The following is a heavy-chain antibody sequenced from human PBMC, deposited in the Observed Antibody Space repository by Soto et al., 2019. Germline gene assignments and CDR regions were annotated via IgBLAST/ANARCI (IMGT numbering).Heavy chain of an antibody. Sequence: GGSLRLSCAASGFTFSDYGMHWVRQAPGKGLEWVAVIWYDGSNKYYADSVKGRFTISRDNSKNTLYLQMNSLRAEDTAVYYCARDPLHYDILAGYSPNYFDFWGQGTLVTVSS. CDR1: GFTFSDYG. V-gene: IGHV3-33*01. CDR2: IWYDGSNK. D-gene: IGHD3-9*01. CDR3: ARDPLHYDILAGYSPNYFDF. J-gene: IGHJ4*02.